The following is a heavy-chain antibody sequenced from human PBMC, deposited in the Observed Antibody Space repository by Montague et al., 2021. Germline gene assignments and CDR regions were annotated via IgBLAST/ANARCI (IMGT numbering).Heavy chain of an antibody. CDR1: GASITSNIYY. CDR2: IYYSGNS. CDR3: ARVFSSWYVGWFDP. Sequence: SETLSLTCTVSGASITSNIYYWGWTRQSPGKGLEWIGSIYYSGNSFYQPSLKSRITMAVDTSKNQFSLKLSSVTAADTAIYYCARVFSSWYVGWFDPWGQGTRVTVSP. V-gene: IGHV4-39*07. D-gene: IGHD6-13*01. J-gene: IGHJ5*02.